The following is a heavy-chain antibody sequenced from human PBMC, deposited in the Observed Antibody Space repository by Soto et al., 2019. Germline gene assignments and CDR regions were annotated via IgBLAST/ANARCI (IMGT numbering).Heavy chain of an antibody. D-gene: IGHD2-2*01. CDR1: GGSISSSSYY. V-gene: IGHV4-39*01. Sequence: SETLSLTCTVSGGSISSSSYYWGWIRQPPGKGLEWIGSIYYSGSTYYNPSLKSRVTISVDTSKNQFSLKLSSVTAADTAVYYCARQTQSTSCHPAGCYYYYYMDVWGKGTTVTVSS. J-gene: IGHJ6*03. CDR2: IYYSGST. CDR3: ARQTQSTSCHPAGCYYYYYMDV.